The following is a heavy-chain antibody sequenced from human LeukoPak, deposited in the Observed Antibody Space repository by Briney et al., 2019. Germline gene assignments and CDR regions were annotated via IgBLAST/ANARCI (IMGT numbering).Heavy chain of an antibody. Sequence: SETLSLTCAVYGGSFSGFYWSWVRQPPGKGLEWIGEINHSGSTHYNPSFKSQVTILVDTSRNQFSLKLTSVTAADTAVYYCARGPDSGSHFAWFDPWGQGTLVTVSS. CDR1: GGSFSGFY. J-gene: IGHJ5*02. CDR2: INHSGST. V-gene: IGHV4-34*01. D-gene: IGHD3-10*01. CDR3: ARGPDSGSHFAWFDP.